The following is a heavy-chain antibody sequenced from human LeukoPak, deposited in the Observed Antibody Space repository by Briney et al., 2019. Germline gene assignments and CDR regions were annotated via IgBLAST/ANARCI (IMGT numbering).Heavy chain of an antibody. Sequence: PGGSLRLSCAASGFTFSSYSMNWVRQAPGKGLEWVSSISSSSSYIYYADSVKGRFTISRDNAKNSLYLQMNSLGAEDTAVYYCARNLGYCSSTSCPWDYWGQGTLVTVSS. V-gene: IGHV3-21*01. CDR3: ARNLGYCSSTSCPWDY. J-gene: IGHJ4*02. CDR2: ISSSSSYI. CDR1: GFTFSSYS. D-gene: IGHD2-2*01.